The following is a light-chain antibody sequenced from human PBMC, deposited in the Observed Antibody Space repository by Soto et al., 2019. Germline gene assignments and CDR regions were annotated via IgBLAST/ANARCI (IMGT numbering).Light chain of an antibody. J-gene: IGLJ1*01. CDR2: EVS. CDR1: SSDVGSYNL. V-gene: IGLV2-23*02. CDR3: CSYAGTNAYV. Sequence: QSALTQPASVSGSPGQSITISCTGTSSDVGSYNLVSWYQQYPNKAPKLMIYEVSERPSGVSNRFSGSKSGNTASLTISGLQAEDEADYYCCSYAGTNAYVFGSATKLTVL.